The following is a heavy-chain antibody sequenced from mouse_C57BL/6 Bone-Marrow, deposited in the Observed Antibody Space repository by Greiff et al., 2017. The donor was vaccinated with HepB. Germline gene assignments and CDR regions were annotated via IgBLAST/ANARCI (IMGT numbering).Heavy chain of an antibody. CDR1: GYSFTSYY. CDR2: IYPGSGNT. V-gene: IGHV1-66*01. J-gene: IGHJ3*01. CDR3: ARSGWLPSWFAY. D-gene: IGHD2-3*01. Sequence: QVQLQQSGPELVKLGASVKISCKASGYSFTSYYIHWVKQRPGQGLEWIGWIYPGSGNTKYNEKFKGKATLTADTSSSTAYMQLSSLTSEDSAVYYCARSGWLPSWFAYWGQGTLVTVSA.